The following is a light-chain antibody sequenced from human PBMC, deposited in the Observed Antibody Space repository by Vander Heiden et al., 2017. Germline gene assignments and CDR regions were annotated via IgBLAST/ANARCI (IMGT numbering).Light chain of an antibody. J-gene: IGKJ4*01. Sequence: DIQMTQSPSSLSVSVGDRVTITCQASQDITNYLNWYQQKPGKAPKLVIYDASNLETGVPSRFSGSGSGTDFTFTISSLQPEDIATYYCQQYDNLPLTFGGGTKVEIK. V-gene: IGKV1-33*01. CDR1: QDITNY. CDR3: QQYDNLPLT. CDR2: DAS.